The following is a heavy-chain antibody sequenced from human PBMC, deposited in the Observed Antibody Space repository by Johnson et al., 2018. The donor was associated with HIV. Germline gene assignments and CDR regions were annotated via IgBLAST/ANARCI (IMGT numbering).Heavy chain of an antibody. J-gene: IGHJ3*02. CDR1: GFSVSDSY. D-gene: IGHD3-22*01. V-gene: IGHV3-11*04. CDR2: ISSSGTTI. CDR3: ASPTSGYSGVKAFDI. Sequence: QVQLVESGGGVVRPGGSLRLSCAASGFSVSDSYMSWVRQAPGKGLEWISYISSSGTTIYYADSVKGRFTISSDNAKNSLYLQMNSLRAEDSAVYYCASPTSGYSGVKAFDIWGQGTMVTVSS.